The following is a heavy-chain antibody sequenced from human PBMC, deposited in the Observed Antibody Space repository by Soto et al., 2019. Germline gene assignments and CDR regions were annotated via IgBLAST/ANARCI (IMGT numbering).Heavy chain of an antibody. D-gene: IGHD3-10*01. CDR3: ASAVGRITQLGDAFEI. CDR2: IYPDDSDT. V-gene: IGHV5-51*01. CDR1: GYSFTSYW. Sequence: GESLKISCKGSGYSFTSYWIGWVRQMPGKGLEWMGIIYPDDSDTRYSPSFQGQVTISADKSISTAYLQWSSLKASDTAMYYCASAVGRITQLGDAFEIWGQGTMVTVSS. J-gene: IGHJ3*02.